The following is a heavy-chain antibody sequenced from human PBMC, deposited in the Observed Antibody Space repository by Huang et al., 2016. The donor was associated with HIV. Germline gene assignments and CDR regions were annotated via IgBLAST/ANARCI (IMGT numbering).Heavy chain of an antibody. V-gene: IGHV3-21*05. D-gene: IGHD1-7*01. CDR1: GFTFSDYS. CDR3: ARRYNWNYVAHGFDI. Sequence: EVKLVESGGGLVKPGGALSLSCAASGFTFSDYSMSWVRQAPVKGLQWLSQISGSSSYIYYVDSVKGRFAISRDNAKNLLFLQMNSLRAEDTAVYYCARRYNWNYVAHGFDIWGQGTMVTVSS. J-gene: IGHJ3*02. CDR2: ISGSSSYI.